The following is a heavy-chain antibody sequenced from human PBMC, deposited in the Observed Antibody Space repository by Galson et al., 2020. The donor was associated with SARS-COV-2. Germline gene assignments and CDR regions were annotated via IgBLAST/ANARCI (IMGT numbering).Heavy chain of an antibody. J-gene: IGHJ2*01. CDR1: GYSVSTTNY. D-gene: IGHD3-22*01. CDR3: ARQGVNMIVLVTVPGWYFDL. Sequence: SETLSLTCTVSGYSVSTTNYWGWVRQPPGRGLEWIGSVYPSGTTYYNPSLKSRVTISVDTSMNQFSLRLDSVTAADTALYYCARQGVNMIVLVTVPGWYFDLWGRGTLVTVSS. CDR2: VYPSGTT. V-gene: IGHV4-38-2*02.